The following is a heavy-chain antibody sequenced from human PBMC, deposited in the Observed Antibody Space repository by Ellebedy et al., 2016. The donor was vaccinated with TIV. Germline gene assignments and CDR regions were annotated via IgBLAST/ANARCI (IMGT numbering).Heavy chain of an antibody. CDR2: IIPIFGTA. Sequence: SVKVSCXASGGTFSSYAISWVRQAPGQGLEWMGGIIPIFGTANYAQKFQRRVTITADESTSTAYMELSSLRSEDTAVYYCAREGIAVAGTNKNNYWGQGTLVTVSS. D-gene: IGHD6-19*01. J-gene: IGHJ4*02. CDR1: GGTFSSYA. CDR3: AREGIAVAGTNKNNY. V-gene: IGHV1-69*13.